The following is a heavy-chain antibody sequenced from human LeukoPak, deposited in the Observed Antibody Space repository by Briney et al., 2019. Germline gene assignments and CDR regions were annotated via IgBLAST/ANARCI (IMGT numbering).Heavy chain of an antibody. CDR1: GFTFSSYS. V-gene: IGHV3-21*01. J-gene: IGHJ4*02. CDR3: AREAPLGH. CDR2: ISSSSSYI. D-gene: IGHD3-16*01. Sequence: GETLKISCAASGFTFSSYSMNWVRQAPGKGLEWVSSISSSSSYIYYADSVKGRFTISRDNAKNSLYLQMNSLRAEDTAVYYCAREAPLGHWGQGTLVTVSS.